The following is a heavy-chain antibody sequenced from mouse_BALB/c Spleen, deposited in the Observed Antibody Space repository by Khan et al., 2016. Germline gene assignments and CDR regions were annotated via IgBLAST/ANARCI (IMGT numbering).Heavy chain of an antibody. V-gene: IGHV4-1*02. CDR2: INPDSDTI. J-gene: IGHJ3*01. CDR3: ARAGYYGYLAY. D-gene: IGHD1-2*01. CDR1: GFEFSRYW. Sequence: EVKLHESGGGLVHPGGSLKLSCAASGFEFSRYWMSWVRQAPGKGLEWIGEINPDSDTINYTPSLKDKFIISRDNANNTPYLQMSKVRSEDTALYYCARAGYYGYLAYWGQGTLVTVSA.